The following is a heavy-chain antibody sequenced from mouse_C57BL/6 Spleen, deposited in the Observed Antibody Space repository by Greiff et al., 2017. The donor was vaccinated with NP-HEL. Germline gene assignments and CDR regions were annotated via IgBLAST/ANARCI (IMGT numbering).Heavy chain of an antibody. CDR1: GFTFSDYY. J-gene: IGHJ4*01. V-gene: IGHV5-16*01. Sequence: EVKLVEPEGGLVQPGSSMKLSCTASGFTFSDYYMAWVRQVPEQGLEWVANINHDGSSTYYLDSLKSRFTISRDNAKNSLYLQMSSLKSEDTATDYCAGDDYDGYAMDYWGQGTSVTVSS. D-gene: IGHD2-4*01. CDR3: AGDDYDGYAMDY. CDR2: INHDGSST.